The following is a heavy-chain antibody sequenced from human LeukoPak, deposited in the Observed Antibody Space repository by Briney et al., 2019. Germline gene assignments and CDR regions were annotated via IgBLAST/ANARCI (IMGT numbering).Heavy chain of an antibody. CDR2: ISSSGSTI. CDR3: ARAHSSGAFDI. Sequence: GGSLRLSCAASGFTFSSYEMNWVRQAPGKGLEWVSYISSSGSTIYYADSVKGRFTISRDNAKNSLYLQMNSLRAEDTAVYYCARAHSSGAFDIWGQGTMVTVSS. J-gene: IGHJ3*02. D-gene: IGHD5-18*01. CDR1: GFTFSSYE. V-gene: IGHV3-48*03.